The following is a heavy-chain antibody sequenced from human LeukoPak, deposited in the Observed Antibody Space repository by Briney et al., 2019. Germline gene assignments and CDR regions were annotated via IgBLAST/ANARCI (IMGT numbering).Heavy chain of an antibody. D-gene: IGHD1/OR15-1a*01. J-gene: IGHJ6*03. CDR2: IHSGGSS. Sequence: PRGSLRLSCAASGFTVSSNYMTWVRQAPGKGLEWVSIIHSGGSSYYADSVRGRFTISRDNSKNTLYLQLNSLRAEDTAVYYCARTYYYYYYMDVWGKGTTVTVSS. CDR1: GFTVSSNY. CDR3: ARTYYYYYYMDV. V-gene: IGHV3-53*01.